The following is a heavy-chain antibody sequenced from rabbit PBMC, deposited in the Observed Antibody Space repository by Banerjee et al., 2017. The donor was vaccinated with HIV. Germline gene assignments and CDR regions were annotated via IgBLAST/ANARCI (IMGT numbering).Heavy chain of an antibody. Sequence: QEQLEESGGGLVKPEGSLTLTCTASRFSFNSRYYMCWVRQAPGRGLEWIACINAADDSKICYASWAKGRFTISKTSSTTVTLQMTSLTAADTATYFCARHVHFVGSDLWGPGTLVTVS. D-gene: IGHD3-1*01. V-gene: IGHV1S45*01. J-gene: IGHJ4*01. CDR1: RFSFNSRYY. CDR3: ARHVHFVGSDL. CDR2: INAADDSKI.